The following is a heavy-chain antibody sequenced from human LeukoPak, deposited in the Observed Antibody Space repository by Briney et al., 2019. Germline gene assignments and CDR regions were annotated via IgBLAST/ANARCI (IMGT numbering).Heavy chain of an antibody. CDR1: GGSISSYY. D-gene: IGHD3-22*01. J-gene: IGHJ4*02. CDR3: ARAYYYDSSGYDY. CDR2: INHSGST. V-gene: IGHV4-34*01. Sequence: SETLSLTCTVSGGSISSYYWNWIRQPPGKGLEWIGEINHSGSTNYNPSLKSRVTISVDTSKNQFSLKLSSVTAADTAVYYCARAYYYDSSGYDYWGQGTLVTVSS.